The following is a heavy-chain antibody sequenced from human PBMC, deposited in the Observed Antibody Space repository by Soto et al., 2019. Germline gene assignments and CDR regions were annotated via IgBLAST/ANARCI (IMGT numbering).Heavy chain of an antibody. CDR2: IIPAFGTP. J-gene: IGHJ6*02. CDR3: ARDTREITRVRGVIPYYIYHMDV. Sequence: QVQLAQSGAEVKKRGSSVKVSCRVSGGTFNNYAISWVRQAPGEGLEWMGGIIPAFGTPKYAQRFKDRVTIRADVYAATAYMELNSLRYDDTAVYYCARDTREITRVRGVIPYYIYHMDVWGPGTTVAVSS. V-gene: IGHV1-69*01. D-gene: IGHD3-10*01. CDR1: GGTFNNYA.